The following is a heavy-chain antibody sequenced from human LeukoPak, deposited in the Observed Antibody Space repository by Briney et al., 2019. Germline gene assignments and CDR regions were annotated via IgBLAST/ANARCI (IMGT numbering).Heavy chain of an antibody. CDR2: IHYSGST. J-gene: IGHJ3*02. Sequence: SETLSLTCTVSGGSIRSYYWSWIWQPPGKGLEWIGYIHYSGSTNYNPSLKSRVTTSVDTSKNQFSLKLNSVTPADTAVYYCATLTGGDDAFDIWGQGTMVTVSS. CDR3: ATLTGGDDAFDI. D-gene: IGHD4-23*01. V-gene: IGHV4-59*01. CDR1: GGSIRSYY.